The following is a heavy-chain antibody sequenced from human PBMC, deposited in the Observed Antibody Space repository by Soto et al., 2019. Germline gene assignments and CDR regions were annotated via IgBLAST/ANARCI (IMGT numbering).Heavy chain of an antibody. CDR3: ATRMTTDPY. V-gene: IGHV3-53*01. CDR1: LFVVSDNY. Sequence: GGSLRLSCAASLFVVSDNYMSWVRQAPGKGLEWVALIYSGGGTDYAESVKGRFTISRDKSKNTLYLQMNSLKAEDTGIYYCATRMTTDPYWGQGTVVTVSS. J-gene: IGHJ4*02. CDR2: IYSGGGT. D-gene: IGHD4-17*01.